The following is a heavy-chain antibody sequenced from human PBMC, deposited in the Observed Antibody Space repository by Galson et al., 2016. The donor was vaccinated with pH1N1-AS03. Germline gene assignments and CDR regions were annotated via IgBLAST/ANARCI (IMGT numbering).Heavy chain of an antibody. CDR3: SRLSGYYCYMDV. V-gene: IGHV3-49*04. D-gene: IGHD1-14*01. CDR2: IRSKVYSGTA. J-gene: IGHJ6*03. CDR1: GFTFGDYG. Sequence: SLILSCAASGFTFGDYGMSWVRQAPGKGLEWVGFIRSKVYSGTAEYAASLKGRLTISRDDSKSIAYLELNSLKTEDTAVYYCSRLSGYYCYMDVWGQGITVTVSS.